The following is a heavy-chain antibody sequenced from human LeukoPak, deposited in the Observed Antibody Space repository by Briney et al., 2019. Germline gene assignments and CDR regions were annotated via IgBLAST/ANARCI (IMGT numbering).Heavy chain of an antibody. D-gene: IGHD3-22*01. CDR2: IYHSGST. V-gene: IGHV4-4*02. CDR1: GGSISSSNW. CDR3: ARFRSYDSSGYYYFDY. Sequence: SGTLSLTCAVSGGSISSSNWWSWVRQPPGKGLEWIGEIYHSGSTNYNPSLKSRVTISVDKSKNQFSLKLSSVTAADTAVYYCARFRSYDSSGYYYFDYWGQGTLVTVSS. J-gene: IGHJ4*02.